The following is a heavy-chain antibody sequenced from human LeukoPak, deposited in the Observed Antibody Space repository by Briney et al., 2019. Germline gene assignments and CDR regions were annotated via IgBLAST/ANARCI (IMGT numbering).Heavy chain of an antibody. V-gene: IGHV3-73*01. D-gene: IGHD5-18*01. CDR1: GFTLSGSA. CDR2: IRSKANSYAT. J-gene: IGHJ4*02. Sequence: GGSLRLSCAASGFTLSGSAMHWVRQASGKGLEWVGRIRSKANSYATAYAASVKGRFTISRDDSKNTAYLQMNSLKTEDTAVYYCTRSPSYGPFGGQGTLVTVSS. CDR3: TRSPSYGPF.